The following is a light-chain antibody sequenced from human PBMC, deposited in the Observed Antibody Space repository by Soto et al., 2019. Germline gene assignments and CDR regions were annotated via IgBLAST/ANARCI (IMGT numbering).Light chain of an antibody. Sequence: QSVLTQPPSASGSPGQSVTISCTGTSSDVGGYNYVSWFQQHPGKAPKLIIHEVNQRPSGVPDRFSGSKSGNTASLTVSGLQAEDEGTYYCGSWTTYRPYVFATGTKVTVL. CDR3: GSWTTYRPYV. CDR2: EVN. V-gene: IGLV2-8*01. CDR1: SSDVGGYNY. J-gene: IGLJ1*01.